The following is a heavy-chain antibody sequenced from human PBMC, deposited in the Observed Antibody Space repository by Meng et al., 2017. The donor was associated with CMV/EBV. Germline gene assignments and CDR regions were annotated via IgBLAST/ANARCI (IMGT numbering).Heavy chain of an antibody. Sequence: GESLKISCAASGFTFSSYEMNWVRQAPGKGLEWVSYISSSGSTIYYADSVKGRFTISRDNAKNSLYLQMNSLRAEDTAVYYCARDAVLRFLEWPHGEYYLDCWGQGTLVTVSS. CDR3: ARDAVLRFLEWPHGEYYLDC. V-gene: IGHV3-48*03. D-gene: IGHD3-3*01. CDR1: GFTFSSYE. J-gene: IGHJ4*02. CDR2: ISSSGSTI.